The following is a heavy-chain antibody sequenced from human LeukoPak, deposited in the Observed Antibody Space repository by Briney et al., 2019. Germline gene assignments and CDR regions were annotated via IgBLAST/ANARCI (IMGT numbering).Heavy chain of an antibody. CDR2: IYYSGGT. V-gene: IGHV4-39*01. Sequence: SETLSLTCTVSGGSISSSSYYWGWIRQPPGKGLEWIGSIYYSGGTYYNPSLKSRVTISVDTSKNQFSLKLSSVTAADTAVYYCARRGQQWLVLTPEYYFDYWGQGTLVTVSS. J-gene: IGHJ4*02. CDR3: ARRGQQWLVLTPEYYFDY. D-gene: IGHD6-19*01. CDR1: GGSISSSSYY.